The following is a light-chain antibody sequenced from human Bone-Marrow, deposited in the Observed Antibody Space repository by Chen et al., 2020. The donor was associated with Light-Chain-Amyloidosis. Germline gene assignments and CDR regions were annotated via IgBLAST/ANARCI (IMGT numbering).Light chain of an antibody. J-gene: IGKJ4*01. CDR2: DAS. CDR3: QQRSNWPLT. Sequence: EIVLTQSPATLSLSPGERATLPCRASQSVSSYLAWYQQKPGQAPRLLIYDASNRATGIPARFSGSGSGTDFTLTIRSLEPEDFAVYYCQQRSNWPLTFGGGTKVEIK. CDR1: QSVSSY. V-gene: IGKV3-11*01.